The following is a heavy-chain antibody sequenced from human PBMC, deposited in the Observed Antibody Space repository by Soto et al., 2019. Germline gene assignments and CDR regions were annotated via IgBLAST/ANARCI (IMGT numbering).Heavy chain of an antibody. J-gene: IGHJ4*02. CDR1: GGTFSSYA. D-gene: IGHD3-3*01. CDR3: AREKMGKRITIFGWQFDY. Sequence: SVKVSCKASGGTFSSYAISWVRQAPGQGLEWMGGIIPIFGTANYAQKFQGRVTITADESTSTAYMELSSLRSEDTAVYYCAREKMGKRITIFGWQFDYWGQGTLVTVSS. CDR2: IIPIFGTA. V-gene: IGHV1-69*13.